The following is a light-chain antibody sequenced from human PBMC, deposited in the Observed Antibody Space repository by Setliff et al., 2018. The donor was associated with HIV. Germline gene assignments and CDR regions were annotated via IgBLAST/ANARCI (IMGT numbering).Light chain of an antibody. CDR1: NIGSKS. J-gene: IGLJ1*01. CDR3: QVWDSSSDHHV. V-gene: IGLV3-21*03. Sequence: SYELTQPPSVSVAPGKTARITCGGNNIGSKSVHWYQQKPGQAPVLVVYDDNDRPSGIPERFSGSNSGNKATLTISRVEAGDEADYYCQVWDSSSDHHVFGTGTKV. CDR2: DDN.